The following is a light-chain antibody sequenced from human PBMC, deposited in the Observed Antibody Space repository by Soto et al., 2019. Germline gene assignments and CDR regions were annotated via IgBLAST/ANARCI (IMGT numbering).Light chain of an antibody. CDR1: QSVSSSY. J-gene: IGKJ1*01. CDR3: QEDSRSTGT. Sequence: EIVLTQSPGTLSLSPGDRATLSCRASQSVSSSYLAWYQQNPGKAPSILIYEAYIRATGIPYRLSGSGSRTAFNLSISKREPEDFAVYNCQEDSRSTGTFGQGTKVEIK. CDR2: EAY. V-gene: IGKV3-20*01.